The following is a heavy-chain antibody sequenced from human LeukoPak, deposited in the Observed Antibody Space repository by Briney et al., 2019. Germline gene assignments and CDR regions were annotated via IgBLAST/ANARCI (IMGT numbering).Heavy chain of an antibody. J-gene: IGHJ6*02. CDR1: GGTFSSYA. CDR3: ASGNSSSKYYYYGMDV. Sequence: SVKVSCKASGGTFSSYAISWVRQAPGQGLEWMGGIIPIFGTANYAQKFQGRVTITTDESTSTAYMELSSLRSEDTAVYYCASGNSSSKYYYYGMDVWGQGTTVTVSS. D-gene: IGHD6-6*01. V-gene: IGHV1-69*05. CDR2: IIPIFGTA.